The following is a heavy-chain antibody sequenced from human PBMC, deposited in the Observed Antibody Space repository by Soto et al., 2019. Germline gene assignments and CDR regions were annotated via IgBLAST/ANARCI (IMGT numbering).Heavy chain of an antibody. D-gene: IGHD2-2*01. CDR1: GFTFSSYA. V-gene: IGHV3-23*01. CDR2: ISGSGGST. Sequence: GGSLRLSCAASGFTFSSYAMSWVRQAPGKGLEWVSAISGSGGSTYYADSVKGRFTISRDNSKNTLYLQMNSLRAEDTAVYYCAKHPGRLVVVPAATHRGDYYMDVWGKGTTVTVSS. CDR3: AKHPGRLVVVPAATHRGDYYMDV. J-gene: IGHJ6*03.